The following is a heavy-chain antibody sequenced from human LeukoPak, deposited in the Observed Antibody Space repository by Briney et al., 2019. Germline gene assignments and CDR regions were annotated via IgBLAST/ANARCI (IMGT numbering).Heavy chain of an antibody. J-gene: IGHJ4*02. D-gene: IGHD6-6*01. Sequence: PGGSLRLSCAASGFTFSDSAMHWVRQASGKGLEWVGRIRNKANSYTTAYAASVKGRFTISRDDSKSTAYLQMNSLKTEDTAVYYCIKYSSSTRYSSSSDKNDFWGQGTLVTVSS. CDR2: IRNKANSYTT. CDR3: IKYSSSTRYSSSSDKNDF. V-gene: IGHV3-73*01. CDR1: GFTFSDSA.